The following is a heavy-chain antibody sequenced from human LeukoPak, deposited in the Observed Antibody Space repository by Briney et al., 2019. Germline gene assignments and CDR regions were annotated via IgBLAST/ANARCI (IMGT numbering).Heavy chain of an antibody. J-gene: IGHJ5*02. CDR2: IYHSGST. V-gene: IGHV4-4*02. D-gene: IGHD2-2*01. CDR1: GGSISSSNW. Sequence: PSGTLSPTCAVSGGSISSSNWWSWVRQPPGKGLEWIGEIYHSGSTNYNPSLKSRVTISVDKSKNQFSLKLSSVTAADTAVYYCARVICSSTSCPGNWFDPWGQGTLVTVS. CDR3: ARVICSSTSCPGNWFDP.